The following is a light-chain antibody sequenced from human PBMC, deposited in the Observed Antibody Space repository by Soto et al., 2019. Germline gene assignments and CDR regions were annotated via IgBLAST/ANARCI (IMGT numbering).Light chain of an antibody. J-gene: IGLJ1*01. CDR3: AAWDDNFSTYV. Sequence: QSVLTQPPSASGTPGQRVTISCSGYSTTVGSNHVDWYQKFPARAPKHLISKNNRRPSGVPDRFSGSKSGTTASLAISGLRSEDEADYYCAAWDDNFSTYVFGSGTKVTVL. CDR1: STTVGSNH. V-gene: IGLV1-47*01. CDR2: KNN.